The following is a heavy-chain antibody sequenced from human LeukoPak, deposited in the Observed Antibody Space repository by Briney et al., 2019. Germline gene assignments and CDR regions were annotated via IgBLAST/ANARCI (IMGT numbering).Heavy chain of an antibody. Sequence: GSLRLSCAASGFTFSSYAMSWVRQAPGKGLEWVSAISGSGGSTYYADSVKGRFTISRDNSKNTVYLQMNSLRPEDTAVYYCVRDRDWAFDYWGQGSLVTVSS. CDR3: VRDRDWAFDY. J-gene: IGHJ4*02. CDR1: GFTFSSYA. D-gene: IGHD2-21*02. CDR2: ISGSGGST. V-gene: IGHV3-23*01.